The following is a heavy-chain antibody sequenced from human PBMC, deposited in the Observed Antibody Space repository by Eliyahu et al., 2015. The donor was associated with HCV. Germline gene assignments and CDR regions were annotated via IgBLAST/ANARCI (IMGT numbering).Heavy chain of an antibody. Sequence: SGPEVKEPGSSVRISCTLYGGDSFNSYAMNWVRKAPGQGLEWMGSLIPIFGPPNYAQRFQDRVTITADESTNTAYMEMRNLDTDDTAMYYCTRAGRETQHLLIWSRGDFAFWGQGTLLTVSS. CDR1: GGDSFNSYA. CDR2: LIPIFGPP. V-gene: IGHV1-69*15. CDR3: TRAGRETQHLLIWSRGDFAF. J-gene: IGHJ4*02. D-gene: IGHD3-3*02.